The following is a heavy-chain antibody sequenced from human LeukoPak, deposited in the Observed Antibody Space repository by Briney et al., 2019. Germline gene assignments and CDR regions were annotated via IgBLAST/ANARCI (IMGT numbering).Heavy chain of an antibody. CDR1: GITFITHS. Sequence: GGSLRLSCAASGITFITHSLNWVRQVPGKGLEWISYISSRSSTIYYADSVRGRFTISRDDANSSLYLQMNSLRADDTAVYYCATLEFADSWGQGTPVTVSP. CDR3: ATLEFADS. V-gene: IGHV3-48*01. CDR2: ISSRSSTI. J-gene: IGHJ4*02. D-gene: IGHD3-10*01.